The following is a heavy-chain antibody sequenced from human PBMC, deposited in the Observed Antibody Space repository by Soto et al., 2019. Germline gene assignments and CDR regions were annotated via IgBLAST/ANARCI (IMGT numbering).Heavy chain of an antibody. Sequence: EVQLVESGGGLVQPGGSLRLSCAASGFTFSSYDMHWVRQATGKGLEWVSAIGTAGDTYYPGSVKGRFTISRENAKNSLKLQRNRLRPRDTAVYYCARDLSGVGGYDLRDYWGQGTLVTVAS. V-gene: IGHV3-13*04. CDR3: ARDLSGVGGYDLRDY. CDR1: GFTFSSYD. J-gene: IGHJ4*02. CDR2: IGTAGDT. D-gene: IGHD5-12*01.